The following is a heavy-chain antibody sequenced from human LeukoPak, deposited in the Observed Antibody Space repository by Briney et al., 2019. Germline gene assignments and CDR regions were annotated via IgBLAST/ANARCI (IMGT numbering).Heavy chain of an antibody. CDR1: GFSFTSYT. J-gene: IGHJ3*02. D-gene: IGHD1-26*01. V-gene: IGHV3-74*01. CDR3: AKDEVRRAGAPRWGAFDI. CDR2: INTDGSSP. Sequence: AGGSLRLSCAASGFSFTSYTMNWVRQAPGKGLVWVSRINTDGSSPTYAASVKGRFTISRDNAKNSLYLQMNSLRAEDTALYYCAKDEVRRAGAPRWGAFDIWGQGTMVTVSS.